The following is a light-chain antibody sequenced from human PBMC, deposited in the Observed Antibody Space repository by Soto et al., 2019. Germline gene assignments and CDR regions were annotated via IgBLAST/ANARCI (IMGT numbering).Light chain of an antibody. J-gene: IGKJ1*01. Sequence: PGVRATRSCRASQSISDTLAWYQQKPGQAPRLLIYGASSRATGIPDRFSGSGSGTDFTLTISRLEPEDFAVYYCQQYGSSPWTFGQGTKVDIK. V-gene: IGKV3-20*01. CDR1: QSISDT. CDR2: GAS. CDR3: QQYGSSPWT.